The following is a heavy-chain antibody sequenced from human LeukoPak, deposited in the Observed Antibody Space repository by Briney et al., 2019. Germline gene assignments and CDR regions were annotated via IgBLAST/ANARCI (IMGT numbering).Heavy chain of an antibody. J-gene: IGHJ6*03. CDR2: INPNSGGT. Sequence: ASVKVSCKASGYTFTGYYMHWVRQAPGQGLEWMGWINPNSGGTNYAQKFQGRVTMTRDTSISTAYMELSRLRSDDTAVYYCARSPRDCSRKGCHYYYTDVWGKGTTVTVSS. CDR3: ARSPRDCSRKGCHYYYTDV. D-gene: IGHD2-15*01. CDR1: GYTFTGYY. V-gene: IGHV1-2*02.